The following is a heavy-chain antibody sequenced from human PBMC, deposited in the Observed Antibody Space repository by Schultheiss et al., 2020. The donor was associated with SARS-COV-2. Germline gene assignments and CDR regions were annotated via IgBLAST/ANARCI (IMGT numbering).Heavy chain of an antibody. CDR1: GGSFSGYY. J-gene: IGHJ4*02. CDR2: INHSGST. CDR3: ARAPPYYDFWSGYPDYFDY. Sequence: SQTLSLTCAVYGGSFSGYYWSWIRQPAGKGLEWIGEINHSGSTNYNPSLKSRVTISVDTSKNQFSLKLSSVTAADTAVYYCARAPPYYDFWSGYPDYFDYWGQGTLVTVSS. D-gene: IGHD3-3*01. V-gene: IGHV4-34*01.